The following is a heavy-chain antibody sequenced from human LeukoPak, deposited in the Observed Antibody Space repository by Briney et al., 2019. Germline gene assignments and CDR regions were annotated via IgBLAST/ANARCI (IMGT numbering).Heavy chain of an antibody. V-gene: IGHV1-3*01. D-gene: IGHD6-19*01. J-gene: IGHJ4*02. CDR1: GYTFTSYA. CDR2: INAGNGNT. CDR3: ARVAAVAGLDY. Sequence: ASVKVSCKASGYTFTSYAMHWVRQAPGQRLEWMGWINAGNGNTKYSQKFQGRVTITTDTSTSTAYMELRSLRSDDTAVYYCARVAAVAGLDYWGQGTLVTVSS.